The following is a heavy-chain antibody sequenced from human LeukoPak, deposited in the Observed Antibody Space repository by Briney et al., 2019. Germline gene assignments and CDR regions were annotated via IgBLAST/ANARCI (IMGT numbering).Heavy chain of an antibody. CDR2: ISYDGSNK. V-gene: IGHV3-30-3*01. J-gene: IGHJ4*02. CDR1: GFTFSSYA. CDR3: ARVPTLYDFWSAPLDY. D-gene: IGHD3-3*01. Sequence: GRSLRLSCAASGFTFSSYAMHWVRQAPGKGLEWVAVISYDGSNKYYADSVKGRFTISRDNSKNTLYLQMNSLRAEDTAVYYCARVPTLYDFWSAPLDYWGQGTLVTVSS.